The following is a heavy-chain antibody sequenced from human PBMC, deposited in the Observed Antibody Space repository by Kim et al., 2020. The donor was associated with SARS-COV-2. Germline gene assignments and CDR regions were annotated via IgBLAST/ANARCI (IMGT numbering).Heavy chain of an antibody. J-gene: IGHJ2*01. Sequence: GGSLRLSCAASGFSFNSYAMAWVRQAPGKGLECVSGITGGDTKYYADSVKGRFSIYRDNSKKTVYLDVNSLRVEDTAVYYCAKDKISGDGYWYFDVWGRGTLVTVSS. CDR2: ITGGDTK. CDR3: AKDKISGDGYWYFDV. CDR1: GFSFNSYA. V-gene: IGHV3-23*01. D-gene: IGHD7-27*01.